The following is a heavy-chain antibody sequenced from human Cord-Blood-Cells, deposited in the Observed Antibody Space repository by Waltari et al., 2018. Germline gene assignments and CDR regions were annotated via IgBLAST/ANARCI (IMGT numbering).Heavy chain of an antibody. V-gene: IGHV4-34*01. CDR2: INHSGST. CDR3: ARGGGLYYYDSSGFDY. D-gene: IGHD3-22*01. Sequence: QVQLQQWGAGLLRPSETLSLTCAVYGGSFSGYYWSWIRTPPGKGLEWIGEINHSGSTNYNPSLKSRVTISVDTSKNQFSLKLSSVTAADTAVYYCARGGGLYYYDSSGFDYWGQGTLVTVSS. J-gene: IGHJ4*02. CDR1: GGSFSGYY.